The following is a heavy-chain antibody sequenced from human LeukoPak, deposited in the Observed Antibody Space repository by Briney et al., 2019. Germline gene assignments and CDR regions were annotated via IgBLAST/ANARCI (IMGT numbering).Heavy chain of an antibody. J-gene: IGHJ4*02. CDR2: IYYSGST. CDR3: ARYGSGTYPRFDY. D-gene: IGHD3-10*01. CDR1: GGSIRGYY. Sequence: KSSETLSLTCTVSGGSIRGYYWSWIRQPPGKGLECIGYIYYSGSTNYNPSLQSRVTISVDTSKNHFSLNLTSVTAADTAVYYCARYGSGTYPRFDYWGQGILVTVSS. V-gene: IGHV4-59*08.